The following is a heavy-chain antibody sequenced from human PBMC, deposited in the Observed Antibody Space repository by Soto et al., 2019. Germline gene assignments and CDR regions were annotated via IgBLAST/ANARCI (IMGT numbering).Heavy chain of an antibody. D-gene: IGHD6-19*01. CDR3: AKDSLAVAGSYYFDY. CDR2: ISYDGSNK. Sequence: AGSLRLSCAASGFTFSSYGMHWARQAPGKGLEWVAVISYDGSNKYYADSVKGRFTISRDNSKNTLYLQMNSLRAEDTAVYYCAKDSLAVAGSYYFDYWGQGTLVTVSS. CDR1: GFTFSSYG. V-gene: IGHV3-30*18. J-gene: IGHJ4*02.